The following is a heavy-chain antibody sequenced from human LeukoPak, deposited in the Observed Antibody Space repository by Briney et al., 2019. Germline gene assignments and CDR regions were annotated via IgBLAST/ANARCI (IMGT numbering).Heavy chain of an antibody. J-gene: IGHJ4*02. CDR3: AKDIGSSWYGSLDY. V-gene: IGHV3-9*01. CDR1: GFTFDDYA. Sequence: GGSLRLSCAASGFTFDDYAMHWVRQAPGKGLEWVSGISWNSGSIGYADSVKGRFTISRDNAKNSLYLQMNSLRAEDTALYYCAKDIGSSWYGSLDYWGQGTLVTVSS. CDR2: ISWNSGSI. D-gene: IGHD6-13*01.